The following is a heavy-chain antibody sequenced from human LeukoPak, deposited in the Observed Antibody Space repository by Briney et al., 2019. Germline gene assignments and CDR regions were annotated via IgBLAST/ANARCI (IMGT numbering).Heavy chain of an antibody. J-gene: IGHJ5*02. CDR3: ARGNYDFWSGYSRWFDP. D-gene: IGHD3-3*01. Sequence: PSETLSLTCAVYGGSFSGYYWSWIRQPPGKGLEWIGEINHSGSTNYNPSLKSRVTISVDTSKNQFSLKLSSVTAADTAVYYCARGNYDFWSGYSRWFDPWGQGTLVTVSS. V-gene: IGHV4-34*01. CDR1: GGSFSGYY. CDR2: INHSGST.